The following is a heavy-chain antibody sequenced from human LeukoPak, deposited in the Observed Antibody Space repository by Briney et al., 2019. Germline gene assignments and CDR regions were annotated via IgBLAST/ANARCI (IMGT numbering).Heavy chain of an antibody. CDR1: GFTFRNYG. D-gene: IGHD6-19*01. CDR3: AKREAVAARSDFDY. CDR2: ILYDGVNK. Sequence: GGSLRLSCAASGFTFRNYGMHWVRQAPGKALEWVAFILYDGVNKYYGDSVKGRFTISRDNSKSTVYLEMNSLRPEDTAVYYCAKREAVAARSDFDYRGQGTLVTVSS. J-gene: IGHJ4*02. V-gene: IGHV3-30*02.